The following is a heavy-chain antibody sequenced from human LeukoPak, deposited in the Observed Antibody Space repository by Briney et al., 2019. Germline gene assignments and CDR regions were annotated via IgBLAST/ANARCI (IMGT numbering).Heavy chain of an antibody. CDR2: IYSGGST. Sequence: GGSLRLSCAASGFSVSNNYMSWVRQAPGKGLEWVSIIYSGGSTHYADSVKGTFTISRDNSKNTVYLQMNSLRAEDTAVYYCALSMVRGVYDHWGQGTLVTVSS. CDR3: ALSMVRGVYDH. J-gene: IGHJ4*02. V-gene: IGHV3-66*01. D-gene: IGHD3-10*01. CDR1: GFSVSNNY.